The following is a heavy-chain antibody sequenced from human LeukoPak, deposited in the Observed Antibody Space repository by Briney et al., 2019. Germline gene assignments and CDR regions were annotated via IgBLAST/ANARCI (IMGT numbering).Heavy chain of an antibody. Sequence: SETLSLTCNVSGGSISSSSYFWGWIRQPPGKGLEWIGSVHYSGSTYYNPSLKSRVTISVDTSKNQFSLKLSSVTAADTAVYYCAKTTVTTFGWFDPWGQGTLVTVSS. V-gene: IGHV4-39*01. J-gene: IGHJ5*02. D-gene: IGHD4-17*01. CDR3: AKTTVTTFGWFDP. CDR2: VHYSGST. CDR1: GGSISSSSYF.